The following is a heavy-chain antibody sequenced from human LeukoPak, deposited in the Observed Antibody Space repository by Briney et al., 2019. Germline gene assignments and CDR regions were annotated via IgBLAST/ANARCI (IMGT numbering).Heavy chain of an antibody. J-gene: IGHJ4*02. CDR1: GFTFSGSA. CDR3: TSSPIYCSSTSCRFDY. Sequence: GGSLRLSCAASGFTFSGSAMHWVRQASGKGLEWVGRIRSKANSYATAYAASVKGRFTISRDDSNNTAYLQMNSLKTEDTAVYYCTSSPIYCSSTSCRFDYWGQGTLVTVSS. CDR2: IRSKANSYAT. V-gene: IGHV3-73*01. D-gene: IGHD2-2*01.